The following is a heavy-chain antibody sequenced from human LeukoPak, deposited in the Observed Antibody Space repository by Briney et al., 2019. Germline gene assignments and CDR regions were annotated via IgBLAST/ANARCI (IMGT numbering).Heavy chain of an antibody. Sequence: PGGSLRLSCAASTFSFSRYPMGWVREAPGKGLEWVSGISGSGGSTYYADSVKGRFTISRDNSKNTLYLQVNSLRAEDTAVYYCAKYKLMPTVTTPDYWGQGPLVTVSS. CDR1: TFSFSRYP. J-gene: IGHJ4*02. CDR2: ISGSGGST. D-gene: IGHD4-17*01. V-gene: IGHV3-23*01. CDR3: AKYKLMPTVTTPDY.